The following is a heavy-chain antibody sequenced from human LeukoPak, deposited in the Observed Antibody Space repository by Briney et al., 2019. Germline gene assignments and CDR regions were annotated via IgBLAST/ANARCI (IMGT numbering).Heavy chain of an antibody. D-gene: IGHD6-13*01. CDR3: ARARSQQGFTNRYYYYMDV. CDR1: GGSFSGYY. J-gene: IGHJ6*03. CDR2: INHSGST. Sequence: PSETLSLTCAVYGGSFSGYYWSWIRQPPGKGLEWIGEINHSGSTNYNPSLKSRVTISVDTSKNQFSLKLSSVTAADTAVYYCARARSQQGFTNRYYYYMDVWGKGTTVTVSS. V-gene: IGHV4-34*01.